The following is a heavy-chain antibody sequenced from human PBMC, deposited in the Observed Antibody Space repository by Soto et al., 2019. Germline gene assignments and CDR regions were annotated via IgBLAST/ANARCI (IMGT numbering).Heavy chain of an antibody. J-gene: IGHJ4*02. CDR2: ISSSSSYT. CDR1: GFTFSDYY. D-gene: IGHD6-19*01. Sequence: GGSLRLSCAASGFTFSDYYMSWIRQAPGKGLEWVSYISSSSSYTNYADSVKGRFTISRDNAKNSLYLQMNSLRAEDTAVYYCARATTGGWVFFDCWGQGTLVTVSS. CDR3: ARATTGGWVFFDC. V-gene: IGHV3-11*06.